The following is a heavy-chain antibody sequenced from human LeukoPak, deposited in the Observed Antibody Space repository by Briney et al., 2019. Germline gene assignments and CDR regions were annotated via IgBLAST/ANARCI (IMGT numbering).Heavy chain of an antibody. CDR1: GFSISSGYY. Sequence: SETLSLTCDVLGFSISSGYYWGWIRQPPGKGLEWIGTLHHSGSTYYNPSLKSRLSISVDTSKNQFSLKLSSVTAADTAVYFCARVVTAVSYFDYWGQGTLVTVSS. CDR2: LHHSGST. CDR3: ARVVTAVSYFDY. D-gene: IGHD2-21*02. J-gene: IGHJ4*02. V-gene: IGHV4-38-2*01.